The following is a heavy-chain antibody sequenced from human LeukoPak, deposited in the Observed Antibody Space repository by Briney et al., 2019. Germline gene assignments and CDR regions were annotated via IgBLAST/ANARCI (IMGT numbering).Heavy chain of an antibody. CDR2: INWNGGST. Sequence: GGSLRLSCAASGFTFDDYGMSWVRQAPGKGLEWVSGINWNGGSTGYADSVKGRFTISRDNSKNTLYLQMNSLRAEDTAVYYCAKKIYGYAYAFDIWGQGTMVTVSS. V-gene: IGHV3-20*04. D-gene: IGHD5-12*01. CDR3: AKKIYGYAYAFDI. J-gene: IGHJ3*02. CDR1: GFTFDDYG.